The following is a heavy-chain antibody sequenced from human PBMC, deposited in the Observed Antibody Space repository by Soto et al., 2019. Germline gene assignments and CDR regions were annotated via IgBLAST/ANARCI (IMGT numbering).Heavy chain of an antibody. CDR2: VYASGST. Sequence: PSEPLSVTCNVFGGYISTLYGTWIRQTARKGLECMGRVYASGSTNYTPSLKSRVTRSVDTSNNQFSLKVSSVTAADTAVYYCARDVYGSTTSGYYYYGMDVWGQGTTVTVSS. D-gene: IGHD2-2*01. J-gene: IGHJ6*02. CDR3: ARDVYGSTTSGYYYYGMDV. V-gene: IGHV4-4*07. CDR1: GGYISTLY.